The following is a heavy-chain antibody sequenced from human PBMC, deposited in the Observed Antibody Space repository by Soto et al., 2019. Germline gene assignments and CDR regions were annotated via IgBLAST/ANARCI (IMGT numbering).Heavy chain of an antibody. V-gene: IGHV5-51*01. CDR3: ARHSTPGGAAAGPGFDY. CDR1: GYNFGDYW. Sequence: GESLKISCKGSGYNFGDYWIGWVRQMPGKGLEWMGIIYPGDSDTRYSPSFQGQVTISADKSISTAYLQWSSLKASDTAMYYCARHSTPGGAAAGPGFDYWGQGTLVTVSS. J-gene: IGHJ4*02. D-gene: IGHD6-13*01. CDR2: IYPGDSDT.